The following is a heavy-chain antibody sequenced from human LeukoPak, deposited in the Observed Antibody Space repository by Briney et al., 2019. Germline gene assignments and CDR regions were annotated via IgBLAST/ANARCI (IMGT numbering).Heavy chain of an antibody. CDR2: ISYDGSNK. Sequence: GGSLRLSCAASGFTFSSYAMHWVRQAPGKGLEWVAVISYDGSNKYYADSVKGRFTISRDNSKNTLYLQMNSLRAEDTAVYYCATYSTLNARDFQHWGQGTLVIVSS. V-gene: IGHV3-30-3*01. D-gene: IGHD2/OR15-2a*01. CDR1: GFTFSSYA. J-gene: IGHJ1*01. CDR3: ATYSTLNARDFQH.